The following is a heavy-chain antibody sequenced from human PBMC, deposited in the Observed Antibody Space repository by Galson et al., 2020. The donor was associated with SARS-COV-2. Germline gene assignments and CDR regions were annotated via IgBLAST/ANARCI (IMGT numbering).Heavy chain of an antibody. Sequence: SETLSLTCTVSGGSIGSYYWSWIRQPAGQGLEWIGRIFTTGSTNSSPSLKSRITMSVDTSKNQFSLRLSSVTAADTAVYYCARDGALHDDSGSYYGRDWYFDLWGRGTLVTVSS. CDR1: GGSIGSYY. J-gene: IGHJ2*01. CDR2: IFTTGST. D-gene: IGHD3-22*01. CDR3: ARDGALHDDSGSYYGRDWYFDL. V-gene: IGHV4-4*07.